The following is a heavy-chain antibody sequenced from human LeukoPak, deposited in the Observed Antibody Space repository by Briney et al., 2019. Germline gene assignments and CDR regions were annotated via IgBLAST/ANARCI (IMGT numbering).Heavy chain of an antibody. J-gene: IGHJ4*02. CDR3: AKVKAGQWLRQFDY. CDR2: INPNSGGT. CDR1: GYTFTGYY. Sequence: ASVKVSCKASGYTFTGYYMHWVRQAPGQGLEWMGWINPNSGGTNYAQKFQGWVTMTRDTSISTAYMELSRLRSDDTAVYYCAKVKAGQWLRQFDYWGQGTLVTVSS. V-gene: IGHV1-2*04. D-gene: IGHD5-12*01.